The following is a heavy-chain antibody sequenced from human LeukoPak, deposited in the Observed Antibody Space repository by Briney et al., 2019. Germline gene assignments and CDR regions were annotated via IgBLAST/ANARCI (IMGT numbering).Heavy chain of an antibody. CDR1: GGSMRNYY. D-gene: IGHD3-10*01. CDR2: IYYTGST. V-gene: IGHV4-59*08. Sequence: SETLSLTCTVSGGSMRNYYGSWIRQPPGKGLEWIAYIYYTGSTYYNPSLKSRVTMSVDTSKNQFSLKLRLVTAADTAVYYCARQDIWFGELVVWGQGTTVTVSS. J-gene: IGHJ6*02. CDR3: ARQDIWFGELVV.